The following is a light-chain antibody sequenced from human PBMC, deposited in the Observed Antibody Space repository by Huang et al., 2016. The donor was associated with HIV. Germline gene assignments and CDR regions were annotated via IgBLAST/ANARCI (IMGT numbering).Light chain of an antibody. CDR2: GAS. J-gene: IGKJ4*01. Sequence: EIVMTQSQATLSVSPGESAPLSCRASHSISRNLVWYQQKPGRAPRLLIYGASTRASGISARFSGTGSGTEFTLTISNLQSEDFALYYCQQYNDWPLTFGGGTKVEIK. CDR1: HSISRN. V-gene: IGKV3-15*01. CDR3: QQYNDWPLT.